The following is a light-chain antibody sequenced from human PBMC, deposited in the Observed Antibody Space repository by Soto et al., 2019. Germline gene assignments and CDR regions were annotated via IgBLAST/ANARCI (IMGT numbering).Light chain of an antibody. J-gene: IGKJ1*01. CDR2: DAS. CDR3: QQYDNLPLT. CDR1: QDISNY. Sequence: DIQRTQSPSSLSASLGDRVTITCQASQDISNYLNWYQQKPGKAPKLLIYDASNLETGVPSRFSGSGSGTDFTFTISSLQNEDIATYYCQQYDNLPLTFGQGTKVDIK. V-gene: IGKV1-33*01.